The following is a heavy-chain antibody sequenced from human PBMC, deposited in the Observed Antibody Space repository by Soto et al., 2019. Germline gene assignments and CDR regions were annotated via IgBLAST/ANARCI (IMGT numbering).Heavy chain of an antibody. CDR1: CGSFRGYY. Sequence: SETLSLTCAVYCGSFRGYYWSWIRQPPGNGLYCIGEINHSVITNXXPSLKSRXXISVDTSKNHXSLKLXSVTAAYTAVYYCARKGDSYFDYWCQGTLVTVSS. CDR3: ARKGDSYFDY. CDR2: INHSVIT. J-gene: IGHJ4*02. V-gene: IGHV4-34*01.